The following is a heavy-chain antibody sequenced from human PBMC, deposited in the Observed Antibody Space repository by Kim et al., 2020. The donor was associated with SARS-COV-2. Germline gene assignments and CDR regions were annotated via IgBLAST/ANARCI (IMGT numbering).Heavy chain of an antibody. J-gene: IGHJ3*02. CDR1: GGTFSSYA. D-gene: IGHD3-22*01. Sequence: SVKVSCKASGGTFSSYAISWVRQAPGQGLEWMGGIIPIFGTANYAQKFQGRVTITTDESTSTAYMELSSLRSEDTAVYYCASEYYYDSSGYWTDAFDIWGEGTMVTDSS. V-gene: IGHV1-69*05. CDR2: IIPIFGTA. CDR3: ASEYYYDSSGYWTDAFDI.